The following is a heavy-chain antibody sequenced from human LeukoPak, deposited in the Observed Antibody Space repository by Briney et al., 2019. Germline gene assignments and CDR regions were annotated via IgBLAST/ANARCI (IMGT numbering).Heavy chain of an antibody. J-gene: IGHJ4*02. V-gene: IGHV4-34*01. CDR1: GGSFSGYY. CDR2: INHSGGT. Sequence: SETLSLTCAVYGGSFSGYYWSWIRQPPGKGLEWIGEINHSGGTNYNPSLKSRVTISVDTSKNQFSLKLSSVTAADTAVYYCARSLYGDYRTKFDYWGQGTLVTVSS. D-gene: IGHD4-17*01. CDR3: ARSLYGDYRTKFDY.